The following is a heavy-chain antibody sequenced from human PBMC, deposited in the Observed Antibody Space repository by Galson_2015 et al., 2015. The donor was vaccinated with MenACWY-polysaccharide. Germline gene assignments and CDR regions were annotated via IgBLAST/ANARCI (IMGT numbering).Heavy chain of an antibody. Sequence: SLRLSCAASGFTFSSYSMDWVRQAPGKGLEWVSSISSSSSYIYYADSVKGRFTISRGNAKNSLYLQMNSLRAEDTAVYYCARDLGDSIAARPGYYYYYGMDVWGQGTTVIVSS. CDR1: GFTFSSYS. CDR2: ISSSSSYI. V-gene: IGHV3-21*01. J-gene: IGHJ6*02. D-gene: IGHD6-6*01. CDR3: ARDLGDSIAARPGYYYYYGMDV.